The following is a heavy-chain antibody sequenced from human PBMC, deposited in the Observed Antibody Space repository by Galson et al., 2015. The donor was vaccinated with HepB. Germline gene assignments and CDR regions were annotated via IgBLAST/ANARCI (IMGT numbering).Heavy chain of an antibody. V-gene: IGHV1-18*01. CDR3: ARVRQGGYGSVY. CDR1: GYTFTSYG. J-gene: IGHJ4*02. Sequence: SVKVSCKAPGYTFTSYGISWVRQAPGQGLEWMGWISAYNGNTNYAQKLQGRVTMTTNTSTSTAYMELRSLRSDDTAVYYCARVRQGGYGSVYWGQGTLVTVSS. D-gene: IGHD3-10*01. CDR2: ISAYNGNT.